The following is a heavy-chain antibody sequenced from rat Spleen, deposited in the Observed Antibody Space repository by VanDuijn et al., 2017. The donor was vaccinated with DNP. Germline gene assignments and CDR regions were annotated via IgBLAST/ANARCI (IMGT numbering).Heavy chain of an antibody. CDR2: ITTTGVNT. CDR1: GFTFSNSD. CDR3: TIGETTVATSNY. Sequence: EVQLVESGGGSVQPGRSLKLSCAASGFTFSNSDMAWVRQAPTKGLEWVATITTTGVNTYYRDSVKDRFTISRDNGKSTLYLQMDSLRSEDTATYYCTIGETTVATSNYWGQGVMVTVSS. D-gene: IGHD1-3*01. J-gene: IGHJ2*01. V-gene: IGHV5-25*01.